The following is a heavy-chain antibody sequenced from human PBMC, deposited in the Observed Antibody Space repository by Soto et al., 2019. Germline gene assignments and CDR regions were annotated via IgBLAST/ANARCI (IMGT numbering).Heavy chain of an antibody. CDR1: GFTFSSYA. J-gene: IGHJ4*02. D-gene: IGHD6-13*01. V-gene: IGHV3-23*01. Sequence: GGSLRLSCAASGFTFSSYAMGWVRQAPGKGLEWVSAISGSGGSTYYADSVKGRFTISRDNSKNTLYLQMNSLRAEDTAVYYCAKDKRIAAVGRHWYYFDYWGQGTLVTVSS. CDR3: AKDKRIAAVGRHWYYFDY. CDR2: ISGSGGST.